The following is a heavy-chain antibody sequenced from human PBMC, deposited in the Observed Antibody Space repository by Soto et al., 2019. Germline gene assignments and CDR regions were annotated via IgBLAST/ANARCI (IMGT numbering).Heavy chain of an antibody. Sequence: GGSLRLSCAASGFTFSSYGMHWVRQAPGKGLEWVAVISYDGSNKYYADSVKGRFTISRDNSKNTLYLQMNSLRAEDTAVYYCAKGDVVVPAATRGIDAFDIWGQGTMVTVSS. D-gene: IGHD2-2*01. CDR1: GFTFSSYG. CDR2: ISYDGSNK. CDR3: AKGDVVVPAATRGIDAFDI. J-gene: IGHJ3*02. V-gene: IGHV3-30*18.